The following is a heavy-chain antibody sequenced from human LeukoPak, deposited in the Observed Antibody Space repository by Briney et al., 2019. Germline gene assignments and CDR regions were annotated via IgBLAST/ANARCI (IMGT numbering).Heavy chain of an antibody. CDR2: INHSGST. V-gene: IGHV4-34*01. D-gene: IGHD6-13*01. CDR1: GGSFSGYY. CDR3: ARAYSSSWYWNWFDP. Sequence: SETLSLTCAVYGGSFSGYYWSWIRQPPGKGLEWIGEINHSGSTNYNPSLKSRVTISVGTSKNQFSLKLNSVTAADTALYYCARAYSSSWYWNWFDPWGQGTLVTVSS. J-gene: IGHJ5*02.